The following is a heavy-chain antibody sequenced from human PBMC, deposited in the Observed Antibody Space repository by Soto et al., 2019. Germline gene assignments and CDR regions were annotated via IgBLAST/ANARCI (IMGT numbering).Heavy chain of an antibody. J-gene: IGHJ6*02. CDR1: GYTFTSYG. V-gene: IGHV1-18*01. CDR3: ARCRAYSSSSGGYYYYGMDV. Sequence: GASVKVSCKASGYTFTSYGISWVRQAPGQGLEWMGWISAYNGNTNYAQKLQGRVTMTRDTSISTAYMELSRLGSDDTAVYYCARCRAYSSSSGGYYYYGMDVWGQGTTVTVSS. CDR2: ISAYNGNT. D-gene: IGHD6-6*01.